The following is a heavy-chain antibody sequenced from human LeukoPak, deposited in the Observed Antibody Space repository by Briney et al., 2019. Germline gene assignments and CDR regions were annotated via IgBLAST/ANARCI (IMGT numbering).Heavy chain of an antibody. J-gene: IGHJ4*02. CDR1: GGTFSSYA. D-gene: IGHD5-12*01. V-gene: IGHV1-69*04. Sequence: ASVKVSCKASGGTFSSYAISWVRQAPGQGLEWMGRIIPILGITNYAQKFQGRVTITADKSTSTAYMELSSLRSEDTAVYYCASHSLYGGYEHYWGQGTLVTVSS. CDR3: ASHSLYGGYEHY. CDR2: IIPILGIT.